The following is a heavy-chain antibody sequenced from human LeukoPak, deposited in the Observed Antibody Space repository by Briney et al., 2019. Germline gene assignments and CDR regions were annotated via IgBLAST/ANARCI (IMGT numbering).Heavy chain of an antibody. CDR3: SKERQTITIFGVVNTPRANFDY. CDR1: GFSFCRYD. Sequence: GGSLRLSCAASGFSFCRYDIHWVRQAPGKGLEWVAFIRYDGSNKNYADSVKGRFTISRDNFKSTLYLQMNSLRAEDTPVYYCSKERQTITIFGVVNTPRANFDYWGQGTLVTVSS. J-gene: IGHJ4*02. CDR2: IRYDGSNK. V-gene: IGHV3-30*02. D-gene: IGHD3-3*01.